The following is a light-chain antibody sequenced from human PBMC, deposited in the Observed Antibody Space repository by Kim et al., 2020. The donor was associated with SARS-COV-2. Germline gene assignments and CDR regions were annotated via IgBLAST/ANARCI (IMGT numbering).Light chain of an antibody. CDR3: SSRDSSGNHRV. V-gene: IGLV3-19*01. CDR2: GKN. CDR1: SLRRYY. J-gene: IGLJ3*02. Sequence: ALGQTVRITCQGDSLRRYYASWYQQKPGQAPVLVIYGKNNRPSGIPDRFSGSSSGNTASLTITGAQAEDEADYYCSSRDSSGNHRVFGGGTQLTVL.